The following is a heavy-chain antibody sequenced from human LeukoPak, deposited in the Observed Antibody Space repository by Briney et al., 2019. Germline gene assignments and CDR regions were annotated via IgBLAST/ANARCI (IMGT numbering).Heavy chain of an antibody. D-gene: IGHD1-26*01. CDR3: ARDYSGSYYFDY. Sequence: PSETLSLTCTVSGGSISSYYWSWIRQPAGKGLEWIGRIYTSGSTNYNPSLKSRVTISVDTSKSHFSLELSSVTTADTAVYYCARDYSGSYYFDYWGQGILVTVSS. V-gene: IGHV4-4*07. CDR2: IYTSGST. CDR1: GGSISSYY. J-gene: IGHJ4*02.